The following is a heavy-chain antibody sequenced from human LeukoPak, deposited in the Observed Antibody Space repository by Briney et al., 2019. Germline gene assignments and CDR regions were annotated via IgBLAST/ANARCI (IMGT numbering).Heavy chain of an antibody. J-gene: IGHJ6*03. V-gene: IGHV3-48*03. CDR1: GFSFRSYE. CDR2: ISSSGSTI. D-gene: IGHD4-17*01. CDR3: ARARAVTTPIGAYYYYYMDV. Sequence: PGGSLRLSCAASGFSFRSYEMNWVRQAPGKGLEWVSYISSSGSTIYYADSVKGRFTISRDNAKNSLFLQMNSLRAEDTAVYYCARARAVTTPIGAYYYYYMDVWGKGTTVTISS.